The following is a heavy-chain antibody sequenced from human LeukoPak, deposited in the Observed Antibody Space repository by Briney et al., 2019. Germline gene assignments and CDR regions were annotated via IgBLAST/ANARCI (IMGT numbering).Heavy chain of an antibody. CDR2: INHSGST. V-gene: IGHV4-34*01. J-gene: IGHJ5*02. CDR3: ARLTYDFWSGYRNWFDP. Sequence: SETLSLTCAVYGGSFSGYYWSWIRQPPGKGLEWIGEINHSGSTNYNPSLKSRVTISVDTSKNQFSLKLSSVTAADTAVYYCARLTYDFWSGYRNWFDPWGQGTLVTVSS. D-gene: IGHD3-3*01. CDR1: GGSFSGYY.